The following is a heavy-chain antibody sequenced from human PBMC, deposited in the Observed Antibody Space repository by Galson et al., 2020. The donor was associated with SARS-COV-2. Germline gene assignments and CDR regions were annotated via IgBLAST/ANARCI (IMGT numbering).Heavy chain of an antibody. J-gene: IGHJ3*02. V-gene: IGHV4-4*07. CDR2: MYTSGST. CDR3: ARYVGYCSGGSCNDAFDI. Sequence: ETSETLSLTCTVSGGSISSYYWSWIRQPAGKGLEWLGRMYTSGSTNYNPSLKSRVTMSVDTSKNQFSLKLSSVTAADTAVYYCARYVGYCSGGSCNDAFDIWGQGTMVIVSS. D-gene: IGHD2-15*01. CDR1: GGSISSYY.